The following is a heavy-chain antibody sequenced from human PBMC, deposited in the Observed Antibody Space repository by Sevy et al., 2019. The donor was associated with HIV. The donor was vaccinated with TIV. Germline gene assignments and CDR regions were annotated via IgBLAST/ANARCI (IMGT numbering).Heavy chain of an antibody. J-gene: IGHJ3*01. CDR2: IYSGGST. Sequence: GGSLRLTCAASGFTVSSNYMSWVRRAPGKGLEWVSVIYSGGSTYYADSVKGRFTISRDNSKNTLYLQMNSLRAEDTAVYYCARDEGYDSSEEWVQGTMVTVSS. CDR1: GFTVSSNY. V-gene: IGHV3-53*01. CDR3: ARDEGYDSSEE. D-gene: IGHD3-22*01.